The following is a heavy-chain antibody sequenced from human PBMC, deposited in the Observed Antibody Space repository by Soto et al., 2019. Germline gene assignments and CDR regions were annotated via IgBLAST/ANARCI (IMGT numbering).Heavy chain of an antibody. D-gene: IGHD2-2*02. J-gene: IGHJ5*02. V-gene: IGHV1-3*01. CDR3: ARSVVVPAAIIYWFDP. CDR2: INAGNGNT. CDR1: GHTFTSYA. Sequence: ASVKVSCKASGHTFTSYAMHWVRQAPGQRLEWMGWINAGNGNTKYSQKFQGRVTITRDTSASTAYMELSSLRSEDTAVYYCARSVVVPAAIIYWFDPWGQGXLVTVYS.